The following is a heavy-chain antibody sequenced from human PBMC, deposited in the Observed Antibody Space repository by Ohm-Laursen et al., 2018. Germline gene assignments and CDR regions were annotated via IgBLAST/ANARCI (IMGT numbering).Heavy chain of an antibody. V-gene: IGHV3-23*01. CDR3: ARFNGDVLTGYRFDY. CDR1: GFTFSGYA. Sequence: SLRLSCTASGFTFSGYAMSWVRQAPGKGLEWVSAISGSGGSTYYADSVKGRFTISRDNAKNSVYLQMNSLRVDDTAVYYCARFNGDVLTGYRFDYWGQGTLVTVSS. CDR2: ISGSGGST. D-gene: IGHD3-9*01. J-gene: IGHJ4*02.